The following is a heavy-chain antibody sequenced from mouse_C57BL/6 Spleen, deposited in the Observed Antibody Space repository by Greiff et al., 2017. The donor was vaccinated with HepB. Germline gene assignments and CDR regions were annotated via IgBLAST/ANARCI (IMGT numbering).Heavy chain of an antibody. V-gene: IGHV1-72*01. Sequence: QFQLQQPGAELVKPGASVKLSCKASGYTFTSYWMHWVKQRPGRGLEWIGRIDPNSGGTKYNEKFKSKATLTVDKPSSTAYIQLSSLTSEDSAVYYCARSSSGYEKGAMDYWGQGTSVTVSS. D-gene: IGHD3-2*02. J-gene: IGHJ4*01. CDR2: IDPNSGGT. CDR1: GYTFTSYW. CDR3: ARSSSGYEKGAMDY.